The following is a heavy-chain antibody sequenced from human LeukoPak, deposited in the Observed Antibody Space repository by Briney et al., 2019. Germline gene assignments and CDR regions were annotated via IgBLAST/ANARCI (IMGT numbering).Heavy chain of an antibody. D-gene: IGHD2-2*01. J-gene: IGHJ4*02. V-gene: IGHV4-39*01. CDR1: GGSISSTSYY. Sequence: SPSETLSLTCTVSGGSISSTSYYWGWIRQPPGKGLEWIGSIFYSGSPCYNPSLKSRVTISVDTAKNQFSLRLTSLTAADTAVYYCARLKGVPAADYWGQGTLVTVSS. CDR2: IFYSGSP. CDR3: ARLKGVPAADY.